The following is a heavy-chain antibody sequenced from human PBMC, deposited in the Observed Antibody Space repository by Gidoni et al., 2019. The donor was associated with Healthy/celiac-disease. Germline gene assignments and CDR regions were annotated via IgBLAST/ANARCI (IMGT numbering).Heavy chain of an antibody. Sequence: QVQLQESGPGLVKPSQTLPLTCTVSGCSISSGDYYWSWIRQPPGQGLEWLGYIYYSGSTYYNPSLKSRVTISVDTSKNQFSLKLSSVTAADTAVYYCARVGYWGWFDPWGQGTLVTVSS. J-gene: IGHJ5*02. CDR1: GCSISSGDYY. V-gene: IGHV4-30-4*01. D-gene: IGHD3-16*01. CDR3: ARVGYWGWFDP. CDR2: IYYSGST.